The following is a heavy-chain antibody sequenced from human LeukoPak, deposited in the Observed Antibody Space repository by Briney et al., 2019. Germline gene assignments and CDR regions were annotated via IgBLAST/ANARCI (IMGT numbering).Heavy chain of an antibody. J-gene: IGHJ5*02. CDR2: ISGSGGST. Sequence: GGSLRLSCAASGFTFGSYAMSWVRQAPGKGLEWVSAISGSGGSTYYADSVKGRFTISRDNSKNTLYLQMNSLRAEDTAVYYCAKDPHSSLFTNSMGPWGQGTLVTVSS. V-gene: IGHV3-23*01. CDR1: GFTFGSYA. D-gene: IGHD6-6*01. CDR3: AKDPHSSLFTNSMGP.